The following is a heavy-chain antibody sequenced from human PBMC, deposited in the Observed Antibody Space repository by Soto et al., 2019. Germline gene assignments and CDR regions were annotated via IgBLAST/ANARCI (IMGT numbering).Heavy chain of an antibody. CDR2: INHSGST. V-gene: IGHV4-34*01. D-gene: IGHD3-22*01. CDR3: ARGGNYYDSSGYYQNWFDP. J-gene: IGHJ5*02. Sequence: KASETLSLTCAVYGGSFSGYYWSWIRQPPGKGLEWIGEINHSGSTNYNPSLKSRVTISVDTSKNQFSLKLSSVTAADTAVYYCARGGNYYDSSGYYQNWFDPWGQGTLVTVSS. CDR1: GGSFSGYY.